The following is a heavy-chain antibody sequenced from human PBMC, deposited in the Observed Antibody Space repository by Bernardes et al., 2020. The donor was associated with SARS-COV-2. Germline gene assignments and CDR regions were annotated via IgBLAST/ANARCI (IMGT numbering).Heavy chain of an antibody. J-gene: IGHJ5*02. V-gene: IGHV4-39*01. D-gene: IGHD2-15*01. CDR3: ARRLGGPIVNWFDP. CDR1: GGSISSSSYY. Sequence: SETLSLTCTVSGGSISSSSYYWGWIRQPPGKGLEWIGSIYYSGSTYYNPSLKSRVTISVDTSKNQFSLKLSSVTAADTAVYYCARRLGGPIVNWFDPWGQGTLVTVSS. CDR2: IYYSGST.